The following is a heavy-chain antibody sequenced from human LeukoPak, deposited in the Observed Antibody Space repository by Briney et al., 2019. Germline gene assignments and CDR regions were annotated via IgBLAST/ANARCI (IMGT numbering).Heavy chain of an antibody. CDR2: INHSGST. D-gene: IGHD6-19*01. CDR1: GGSFSGYY. V-gene: IGHV4-34*01. J-gene: IGHJ6*03. CDR3: ARKYSSGWTGSYGVANYYYCCYMDV. Sequence: SETLSLTCAVYGGSFSGYYWSWLRQPPGKGLEWIGEINHSGSTNYNPSLTSRVTISVDTSKNQSSLKVRSVTAAGTGVYYCARKYSSGWTGSYGVANYYYCCYMDVCGEGATVTMSS.